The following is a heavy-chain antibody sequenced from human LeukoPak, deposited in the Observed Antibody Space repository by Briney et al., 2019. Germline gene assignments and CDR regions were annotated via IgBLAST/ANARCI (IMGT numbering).Heavy chain of an antibody. CDR2: ISSSSSYI. CDR3: ARVGVAGTFDY. Sequence: GGSLRLSCAASGLNFNSYSMNWVRQAPGKGLEWVSSISSSSSYIYYAGSVKGRFTISRDNAKNSLYLQMNSLRAEDTAVYYCARVGVAGTFDYWGQGTLVTVSS. D-gene: IGHD6-19*01. V-gene: IGHV3-21*01. J-gene: IGHJ4*02. CDR1: GLNFNSYS.